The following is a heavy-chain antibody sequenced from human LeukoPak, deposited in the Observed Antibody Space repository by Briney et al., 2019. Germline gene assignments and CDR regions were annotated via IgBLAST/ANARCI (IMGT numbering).Heavy chain of an antibody. CDR1: GGSISSHY. D-gene: IGHD6-13*01. CDR3: AREGIAASRYFQH. Sequence: PSETLSLTCTVSGGSISSHYWSWIRQPAGKGLEWIGRIYTSGSTNYNPSLKSRVTISVDKSKNQFSLKLSSVTAADTAVYYCAREGIAASRYFQHWGQGTLVTVSS. V-gene: IGHV4-4*07. J-gene: IGHJ1*01. CDR2: IYTSGST.